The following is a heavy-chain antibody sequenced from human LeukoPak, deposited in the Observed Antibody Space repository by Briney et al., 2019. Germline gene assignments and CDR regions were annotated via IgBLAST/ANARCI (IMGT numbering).Heavy chain of an antibody. V-gene: IGHV4-34*01. Sequence: PSETLSLTCAVYGGSFSGYYWSWIRQPPGKGLEWIGEINHSGSTNYNPSLKSRVTISVDTSKNQFSLKLSSVTTADTAVYYCANSGYYYDYWGQGTLVTVSS. J-gene: IGHJ4*02. CDR3: ANSGYYYDY. D-gene: IGHD3-22*01. CDR1: GGSFSGYY. CDR2: INHSGST.